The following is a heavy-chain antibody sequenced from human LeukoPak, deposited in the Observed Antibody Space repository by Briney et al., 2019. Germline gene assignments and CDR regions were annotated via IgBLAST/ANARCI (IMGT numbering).Heavy chain of an antibody. CDR2: IYYSGST. Sequence: SETLSLTCTVSGGSISSSSYYWGWIRQPPGKGLEWIGYIYYSGSTYYNPSLKSRVTISVDTSKNQFSLKLSSVTAADTAVYYCARSTIFGVVIGWGQGTLVTVSS. CDR1: GGSISSSSYY. V-gene: IGHV4-30-4*08. D-gene: IGHD3-3*01. CDR3: ARSTIFGVVIG. J-gene: IGHJ4*02.